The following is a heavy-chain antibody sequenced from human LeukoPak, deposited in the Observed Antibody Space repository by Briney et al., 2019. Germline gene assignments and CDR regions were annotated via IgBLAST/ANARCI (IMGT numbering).Heavy chain of an antibody. CDR1: GYTFTSYY. Sequence: ASVKVSCKASGYTFTSYYMHWVRQAPGQGLEWMGIINPSGGSTSYAQKFQGRVTVTRDMSTSTVYMELSSLRSEDTAVYYCAREANYYGSGSAPFDIWGQGTMVTASS. CDR2: INPSGGST. V-gene: IGHV1-46*01. D-gene: IGHD3-10*01. J-gene: IGHJ3*02. CDR3: AREANYYGSGSAPFDI.